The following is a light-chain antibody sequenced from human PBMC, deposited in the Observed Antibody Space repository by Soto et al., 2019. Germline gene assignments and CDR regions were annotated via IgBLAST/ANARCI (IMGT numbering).Light chain of an antibody. CDR1: QTVGKN. J-gene: IGKJ5*01. CDR2: GIS. V-gene: IGKV3-15*01. Sequence: EVVMTQSPATLSVSPGERATLSRRASQTVGKNYLAWYQQKPGQAPRLLIYGISARATGIPARFSGSGSGTEFTLTINSLQSEDFAVYYCQQYTNWPITFGQGTRLEIK. CDR3: QQYTNWPIT.